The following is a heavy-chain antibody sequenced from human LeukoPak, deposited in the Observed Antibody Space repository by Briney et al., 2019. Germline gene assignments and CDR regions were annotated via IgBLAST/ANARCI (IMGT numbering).Heavy chain of an antibody. CDR3: AKGGYSSGWTGWFDP. CDR2: ISWNSGSI. Sequence: SLRLSCAASGFTFDDYAMHWVRQAPGKGLEWVSGISWNSGSIGYADSVKGRFTISRDNAKNSLYLQMNSLRAEDTALYYCAKGGYSSGWTGWFDPWGREPWSPSPQ. CDR1: GFTFDDYA. J-gene: IGHJ5*02. V-gene: IGHV3-9*01. D-gene: IGHD6-19*01.